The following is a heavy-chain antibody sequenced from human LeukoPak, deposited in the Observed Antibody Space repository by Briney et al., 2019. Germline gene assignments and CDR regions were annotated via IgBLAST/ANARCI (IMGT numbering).Heavy chain of an antibody. J-gene: IGHJ5*02. CDR1: GGSFSGYY. Sequence: PSETLSLTCAVYGGSFSGYYWSWIRQPPGKGLEWIGEINHSGSTNYNPSLKSRVTISVDTSKNQFSLKLSSVTAADTAVYYCARAGYYGSGSYYNPPFDLWGQGTLVTVSS. D-gene: IGHD3-10*01. V-gene: IGHV4-34*01. CDR3: ARAGYYGSGSYYNPPFDL. CDR2: INHSGST.